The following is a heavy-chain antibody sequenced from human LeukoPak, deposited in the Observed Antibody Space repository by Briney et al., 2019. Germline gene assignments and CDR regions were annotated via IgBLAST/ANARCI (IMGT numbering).Heavy chain of an antibody. Sequence: GGSLRLSCAASGFTFSSSAMSWVRQAPGKGLEWVSAISNNGGYTYYADSVQGRFTISRDNAKNSLYLQMSNLRAEDTAVYFCARGGGLDVWGQGATVTVSS. CDR1: GFTFSSSA. J-gene: IGHJ6*02. D-gene: IGHD3-16*01. CDR2: ISNNGGYT. V-gene: IGHV3-23*01. CDR3: ARGGGLDV.